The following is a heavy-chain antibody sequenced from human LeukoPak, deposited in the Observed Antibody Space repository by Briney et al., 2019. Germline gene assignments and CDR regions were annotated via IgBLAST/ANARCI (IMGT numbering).Heavy chain of an antibody. CDR2: IYSGGST. Sequence: GGSLRLSCAASGFTFGTYAMSWVRQAPGKGLEWVSVIYSGGSTYYADSVKGRFTISRDNSKNTLYLQMNSLRAEDTAVYYCASDILTGYYHDAFDIWGQGTMVTVSS. D-gene: IGHD3-9*01. CDR1: GFTFGTYA. CDR3: ASDILTGYYHDAFDI. J-gene: IGHJ3*02. V-gene: IGHV3-66*01.